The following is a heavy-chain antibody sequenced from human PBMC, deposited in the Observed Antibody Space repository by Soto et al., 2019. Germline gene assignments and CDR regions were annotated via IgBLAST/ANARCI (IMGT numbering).Heavy chain of an antibody. CDR2: IIPMFGSP. D-gene: IGHD3-22*01. J-gene: IGHJ3*02. Sequence: QVQVVQSGAEVKKPGSSVKVSCKASGGTFISYALSWVRQAPGQGLEWVGGIIPMFGSPKYAQKFQGRVTITADETTSTAYMELSSLTSGDTAVYYCATKGTSYYASSGFADALDIWGQGTMVTVSS. V-gene: IGHV1-69*01. CDR1: GGTFISYA. CDR3: ATKGTSYYASSGFADALDI.